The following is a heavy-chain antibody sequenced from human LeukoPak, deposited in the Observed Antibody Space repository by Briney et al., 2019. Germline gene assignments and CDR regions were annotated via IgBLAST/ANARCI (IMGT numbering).Heavy chain of an antibody. D-gene: IGHD3-10*01. CDR3: ANSAGELWCGGARFDY. CDR2: ISYDGSNK. V-gene: IGHV3-30*18. J-gene: IGHJ4*02. Sequence: GGSLRLSCAASGFTFSSHGFHWVRQAPGKGLEWVAVISYDGSNKYYADSVKGRFTISRDNSKNTLYLQMNSLRAEDTAVYYCANSAGELWCGGARFDYWGQGTLVTVSS. CDR1: GFTFSSHG.